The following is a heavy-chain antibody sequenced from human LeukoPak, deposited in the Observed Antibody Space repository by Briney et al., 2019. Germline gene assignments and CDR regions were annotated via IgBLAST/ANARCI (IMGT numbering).Heavy chain of an antibody. D-gene: IGHD6-6*01. CDR3: AKDQAARRAYYYGMDV. CDR2: ISGSGGST. CDR1: GFTFSSYA. Sequence: PGGSLRLSCAASGFTFSSYAMSWVRQAPGKGLEWVSAISGSGGSTYYADSVKGRFTISRDNSKNTLYLQMNSLRAEDTAVYYCAKDQAARRAYYYGMDVWGQGTTVTVSS. J-gene: IGHJ6*02. V-gene: IGHV3-23*01.